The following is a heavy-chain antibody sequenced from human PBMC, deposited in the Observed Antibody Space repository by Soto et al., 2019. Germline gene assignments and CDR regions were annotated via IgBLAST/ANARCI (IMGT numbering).Heavy chain of an antibody. D-gene: IGHD1-26*01. J-gene: IGHJ4*02. CDR3: ARGRWELRY. CDR1: GGSFSGYY. CDR2: INHSGST. V-gene: IGHV4-34*01. Sequence: PSETLSLTCAVYGGSFSGYYWSWIRQPPGKELEWIGEINHSGSTNYNPSLKSRVTISVDTSKNQFSLKLSSVTAADTAVYYCARGRWELRYWGQGTLVTVSS.